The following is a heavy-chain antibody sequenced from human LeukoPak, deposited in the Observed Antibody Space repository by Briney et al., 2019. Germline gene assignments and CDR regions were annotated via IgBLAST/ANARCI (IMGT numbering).Heavy chain of an antibody. CDR1: GFTFSSYW. J-gene: IGHJ3*02. Sequence: PGGSLRLSCAASGFTFSSYWMHLVRQAPGKGLEWVANIEQDGSEKYYVDAVKGRFTISRDNAKNSLYLQMISLRAEDTAVYYCARDRIVVVVALDAFDIWGQGTMVTVSS. CDR2: IEQDGSEK. CDR3: ARDRIVVVVALDAFDI. D-gene: IGHD2-15*01. V-gene: IGHV3-7*01.